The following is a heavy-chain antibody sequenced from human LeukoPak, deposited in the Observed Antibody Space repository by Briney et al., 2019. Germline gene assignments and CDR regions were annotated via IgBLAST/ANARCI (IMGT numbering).Heavy chain of an antibody. V-gene: IGHV1-69*13. CDR2: IIPIFGTA. CDR3: ARGRFGLLWFGELER. CDR1: GGSFSNYA. J-gene: IGHJ4*02. D-gene: IGHD3-10*01. Sequence: SVKVSCKASGGSFSNYAISWVRQAPGQGLEWMGGIIPIFGTANYAQRFQGRVTITADEATSTAYMELSRLRSEDTAVYYCARGRFGLLWFGELERWGQGTLVTVSS.